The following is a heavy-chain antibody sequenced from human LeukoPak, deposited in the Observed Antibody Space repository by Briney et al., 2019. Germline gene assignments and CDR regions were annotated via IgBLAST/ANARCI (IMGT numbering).Heavy chain of an antibody. CDR2: INHSGST. J-gene: IGHJ5*02. CDR3: ARDQYYYGSGRPPFDP. V-gene: IGHV4-34*01. D-gene: IGHD3-10*01. CDR1: GGSFSGYY. Sequence: PLETLSLTCAVYGGSFSGYYWSWIRQPPGKGLEWIGEINHSGSTNYNPSLKSRVTISVDTSKNQFSLKLSSVTAADTAVYYCARDQYYYGSGRPPFDPWGQGTLVTVSS.